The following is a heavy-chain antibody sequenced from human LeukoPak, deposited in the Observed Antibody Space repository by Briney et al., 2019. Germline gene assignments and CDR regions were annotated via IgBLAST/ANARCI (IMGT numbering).Heavy chain of an antibody. Sequence: GGSLRLSCAASGFSFNTYSMSWVSQAPRKGLEWVSIIYPSGDTIYYADSVKGRFTISRDNSKNTLYLQMNSLRAEDTAVYYCARDRVIPGGGDCYSDYWGQGTLVTVSS. CDR1: GFSFNTYS. J-gene: IGHJ4*02. CDR2: IYPSGDTI. D-gene: IGHD2-21*02. CDR3: ARDRVIPGGGDCYSDY. V-gene: IGHV3-23*01.